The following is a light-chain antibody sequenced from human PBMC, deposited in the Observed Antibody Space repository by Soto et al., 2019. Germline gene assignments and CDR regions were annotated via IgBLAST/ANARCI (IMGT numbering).Light chain of an antibody. J-gene: IGKJ1*01. CDR2: KAS. CDR3: QHYNSNSEA. V-gene: IGKV1-5*03. CDR1: QTISSW. Sequence: DIQMTQSPSTLSGSVGDRVTITCRASQTISSWLAWYQQKPGKAPMLLIYKASTFKSGVPSRSSCSGTGTEYTLPSSCLRPDGFRSYYCQHYNSNSEAFGQGTKV.